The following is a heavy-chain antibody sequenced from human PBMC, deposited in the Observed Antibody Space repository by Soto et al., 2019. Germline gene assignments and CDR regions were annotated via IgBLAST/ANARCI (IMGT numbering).Heavy chain of an antibody. CDR2: IYHSGST. CDR3: ARDDVSGSWYGVHYYYYYGMEV. J-gene: IGHJ6*02. CDR1: GYSISSGYY. V-gene: IGHV4-38-2*02. Sequence: SETLSLTCAVSGYSISSGYYWGWIRQPPGKGLEWIGSIYHSGSTYYNPSLKSRVTISVDTSKNQFSLKLSSVTAADTAVYYCARDDVSGSWYGVHYYYYYGMEVCGHGTT. D-gene: IGHD6-13*01.